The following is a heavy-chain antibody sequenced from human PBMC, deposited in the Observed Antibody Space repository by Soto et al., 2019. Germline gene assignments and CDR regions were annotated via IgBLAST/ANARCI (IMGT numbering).Heavy chain of an antibody. CDR3: ATSYGSGYRAFDY. V-gene: IGHV1-69*02. Sequence: QVQLVQSGAEVKRPGSSVKVSCKASGDTFAFYSINWVRQAPGLGLEWMGRINPILSMLNYAQRFQGRVTMTADKSTSTAYMVLNSLRSEDTAMYYCATSYGSGYRAFDYWGQGALVTVSS. CDR2: INPILSML. J-gene: IGHJ4*02. D-gene: IGHD3-10*01. CDR1: GDTFAFYS.